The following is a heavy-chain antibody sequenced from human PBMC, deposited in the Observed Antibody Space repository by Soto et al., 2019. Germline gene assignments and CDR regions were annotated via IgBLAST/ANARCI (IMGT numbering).Heavy chain of an antibody. CDR1: GYIFTSYY. J-gene: IGHJ4*02. CDR2: INPFDGSR. V-gene: IGHV1-46*01. Sequence: ASVKVSCKASGYIFTSYYIHWVRQAPGQGLEWMGWINPFDGSRMFAQSFQGRVTMTRDTSTSTVYMEVNSLRAEDTAVYYCATISSSSWYVYWGQGTLVTVSS. CDR3: ATISSSSWYVY. D-gene: IGHD6-13*01.